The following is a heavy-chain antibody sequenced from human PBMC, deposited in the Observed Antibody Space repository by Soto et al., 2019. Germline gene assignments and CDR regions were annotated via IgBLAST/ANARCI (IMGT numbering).Heavy chain of an antibody. CDR1: GFTFSSYE. CDR3: ARYCSSTSYAGHDAFDI. CDR2: ISSSGSTI. V-gene: IGHV3-48*03. Sequence: GGSLRLSCAASGFTFSSYEMNWVRQAPGKGLEWVSYISSSGSTIYYADSVKGRFTISRDNAKNSLYLQMNSLRAEDTAVYYCARYCSSTSYAGHDAFDIWGQGTMVTVSS. D-gene: IGHD2-2*01. J-gene: IGHJ3*02.